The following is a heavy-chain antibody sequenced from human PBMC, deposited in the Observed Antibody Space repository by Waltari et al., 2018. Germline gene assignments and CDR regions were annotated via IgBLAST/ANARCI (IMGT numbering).Heavy chain of an antibody. CDR3: ARAITMIVDNWFDP. Sequence: EVQLVESGGGLVKPGGSLRLSCAASGFTFSSYSMNWVRQAPGKGLEWVSSISSSSSYIYYADSVKGRFTISRDNAKNSLYLQMNSLRAEDTAVYYCARAITMIVDNWFDPWGQGTLVTVSS. D-gene: IGHD3-22*01. CDR1: GFTFSSYS. V-gene: IGHV3-21*01. J-gene: IGHJ5*02. CDR2: ISSSSSYI.